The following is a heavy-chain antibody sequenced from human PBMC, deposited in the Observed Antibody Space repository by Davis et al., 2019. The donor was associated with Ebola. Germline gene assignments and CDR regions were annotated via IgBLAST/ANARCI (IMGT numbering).Heavy chain of an antibody. D-gene: IGHD4-17*01. Sequence: GESLKISCEASGFTFSSYWMSWVRQAPGKGLEWVANIKQDGSEKYSVDSVKGRFTISRDNAKNSVYLQMNSLRAEDTAVYYCARVDGSGDYDLFYYFYMDVWGKGTTVTVSS. CDR2: IKQDGSEK. CDR3: ARVDGSGDYDLFYYFYMDV. J-gene: IGHJ6*03. V-gene: IGHV3-7*03. CDR1: GFTFSSYW.